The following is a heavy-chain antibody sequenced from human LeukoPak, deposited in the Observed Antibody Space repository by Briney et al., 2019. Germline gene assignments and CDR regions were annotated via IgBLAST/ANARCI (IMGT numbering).Heavy chain of an antibody. CDR3: ANFLGCSSTSCYRAYDY. D-gene: IGHD2-2*01. CDR1: GFTFSSYG. J-gene: IGHJ4*02. CDR2: IRYDGSNK. V-gene: IGHV3-30*02. Sequence: GGSLRLSCAASGFTFSSYGMHWVRRAPGKGLEWVAFIRYDGSNKYYADSVKGRFTISRDNSKNTLYLQMNSLRAEDTAVYYCANFLGCSSTSCYRAYDYWGQGTLVTVSS.